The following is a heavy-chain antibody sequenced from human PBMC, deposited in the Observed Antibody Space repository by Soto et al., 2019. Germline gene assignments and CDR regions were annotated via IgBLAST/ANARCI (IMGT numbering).Heavy chain of an antibody. D-gene: IGHD6-19*01. CDR2: IYYSGST. V-gene: IGHV4-59*01. Sequence: QVQLQESGPGLVKPSETLSLTCTVSGGSISSYYWSWIRQPPGKGLEWIGYIYYSGSTNYNPSLKGRDTISVDTSKNQYSLKLSSVTAADTAVYYCARGKPWLGYWGQGRLVSVSS. CDR3: ARGKPWLGY. CDR1: GGSISSYY. J-gene: IGHJ4*02.